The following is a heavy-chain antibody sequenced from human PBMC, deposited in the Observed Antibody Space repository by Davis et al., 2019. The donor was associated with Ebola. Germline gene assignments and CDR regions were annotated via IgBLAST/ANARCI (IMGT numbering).Heavy chain of an antibody. CDR2: INHSGST. D-gene: IGHD4-17*01. CDR3: ARETTVTLIDY. Sequence: SETLSLTCAVYGGSFSGYYWSWIRQPPEKGLEWIGEINHSGSTNYNPSLKSRVTISVDTSKNQFSLKLSSVTAADTAVYYCARETTVTLIDYWGQGTLVTVSS. V-gene: IGHV4-34*01. J-gene: IGHJ4*02. CDR1: GGSFSGYY.